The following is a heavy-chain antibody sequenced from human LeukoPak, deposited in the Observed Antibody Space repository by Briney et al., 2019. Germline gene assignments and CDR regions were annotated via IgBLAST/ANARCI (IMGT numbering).Heavy chain of an antibody. Sequence: SETLSLTCTVSGGSISSSSYYWGWIRQPPGKGLEWIGNIYYSETTYYNPSLESRVTISIDTSNNQFSLKLSSVTAADTAVYYCARYRHPHSTWQWLVEGGYYFDYWGQGTLVTVSS. CDR3: ARYRHPHSTWQWLVEGGYYFDY. CDR2: IYYSETT. J-gene: IGHJ4*02. CDR1: GGSISSSSYY. V-gene: IGHV4-39*01. D-gene: IGHD6-19*01.